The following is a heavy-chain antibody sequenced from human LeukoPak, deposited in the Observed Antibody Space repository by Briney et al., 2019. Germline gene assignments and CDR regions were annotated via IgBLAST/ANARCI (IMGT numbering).Heavy chain of an antibody. CDR1: GAPISSGGYS. J-gene: IGHJ4*02. Sequence: SQTLSLTCDVSGAPISSGGYSWNWVRQTPGKGLEWIGHTYHSGSPRYNPSLESRVTISVDTSKNQFSLKLSSVTAADTAVYYCARDSGYSSGWLNYWGQGTLVTVSS. CDR3: ARDSGYSSGWLNY. V-gene: IGHV4-30-2*01. CDR2: TYHSGSP. D-gene: IGHD6-19*01.